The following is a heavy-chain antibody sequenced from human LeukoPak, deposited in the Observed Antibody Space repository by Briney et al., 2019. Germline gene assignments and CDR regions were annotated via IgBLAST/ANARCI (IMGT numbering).Heavy chain of an antibody. Sequence: GGSLRLSCAASGFTFSSYAMSWVRQAPGKGLEWVSAISGSGGSTYYADSVKGRFTISRDNSKNTLYLQMNSLRAEDTVVYHCAKDQLGYYYDSSGPDYWGQGTLVTVSS. J-gene: IGHJ4*02. CDR2: ISGSGGST. CDR3: AKDQLGYYYDSSGPDY. D-gene: IGHD3-22*01. CDR1: GFTFSSYA. V-gene: IGHV3-23*01.